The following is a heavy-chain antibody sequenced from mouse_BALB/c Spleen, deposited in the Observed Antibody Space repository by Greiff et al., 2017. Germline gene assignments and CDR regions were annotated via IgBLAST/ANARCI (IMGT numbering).Heavy chain of an antibody. CDR3: AIDYSGAYWYFEV. D-gene: IGHD1-2*01. CDR1: GFNIKDTY. J-gene: IGHJ1*01. CDR2: IDPANGNT. V-gene: IGHV14-3*02. Sequence: VQLQQSGAELVKPGASVKLSCTASGFNIKDTYMHWVKQRPEQGLEWIGRIDPANGNTKYDPKFQGKATITADTSSNTAYLQLSSLTSEDTAVYFCAIDYSGAYWYFEVWGAGGTVTVSS.